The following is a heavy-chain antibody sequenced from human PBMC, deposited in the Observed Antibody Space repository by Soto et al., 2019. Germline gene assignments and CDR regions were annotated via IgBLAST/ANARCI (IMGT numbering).Heavy chain of an antibody. V-gene: IGHV3-33*01. D-gene: IGHD6-13*01. J-gene: IGHJ6*04. Sequence: QVQLVESGGGVVQPGRSLRLSCAASGFTFSSYGMHWVRQAPGKGLEWVAVIWYDGSNKYYADSVKGRFTISRDNSKNPLYGKKPARRAGTRAVYYCGGEEAAGPGGPLSSDYGMDVGGKGTPVPVSS. CDR1: GFTFSSYG. CDR2: IWYDGSNK. CDR3: GGEEAAGPGGPLSSDYGMDV.